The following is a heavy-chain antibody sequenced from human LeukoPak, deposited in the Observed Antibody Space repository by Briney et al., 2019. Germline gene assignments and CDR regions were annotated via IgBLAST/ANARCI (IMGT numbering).Heavy chain of an antibody. Sequence: PGRSLRLSCAASGFTFSDYAMHWVRQAPGKGLEWVTVISYDAKNNYYADSVKGRFTISRDNSKNTLYLQMNSLRGEGTAVYYCARGDSTGGRKPFDIWGQGTMVTVSS. V-gene: IGHV3-30*04. CDR2: ISYDAKNN. J-gene: IGHJ3*02. CDR3: ARGDSTGGRKPFDI. CDR1: GFTFSDYA. D-gene: IGHD2-15*01.